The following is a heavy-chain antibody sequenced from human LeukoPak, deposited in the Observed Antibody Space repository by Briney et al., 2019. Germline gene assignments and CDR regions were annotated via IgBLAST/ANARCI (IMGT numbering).Heavy chain of an antibody. CDR3: AREEFTVRAPISGMMMGAFDI. J-gene: IGHJ3*02. CDR2: ISYDGSNT. V-gene: IGHV3-30-3*01. Sequence: GRSLRLSCAASGFTFSNYAMHWVRQAPGKGLEWVVVISYDGSNTYYAESVRGRFTISRDNSKNTMYLKMNSLRGDDTAMYYCAREEFTVRAPISGMMMGAFDIWGQGTMVTVSS. D-gene: IGHD1-1*01. CDR1: GFTFSNYA.